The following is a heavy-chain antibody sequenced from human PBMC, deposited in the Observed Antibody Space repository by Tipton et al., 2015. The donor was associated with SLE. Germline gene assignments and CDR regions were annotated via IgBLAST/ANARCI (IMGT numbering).Heavy chain of an antibody. J-gene: IGHJ4*02. CDR1: GYTFTSYG. D-gene: IGHD6-6*01. Sequence: QLVQSGPEVKKPGASVKVSCKASGYTFTSYGISWVRQAPGQGLEWMGWINPNSGGTNYAQKFQGRVTMTRDTSISTAYMELSRLRSDDTAVYYCARSQYSSSSGPIDYWGQGTLVTVSS. V-gene: IGHV1-2*02. CDR2: INPNSGGT. CDR3: ARSQYSSSSGPIDY.